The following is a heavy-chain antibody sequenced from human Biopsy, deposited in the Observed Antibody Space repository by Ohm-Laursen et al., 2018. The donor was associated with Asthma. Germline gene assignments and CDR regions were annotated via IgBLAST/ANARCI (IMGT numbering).Heavy chain of an antibody. Sequence: GTLSLTCSVYGGSFSSNYWSWIRQTPGEGLERLGDTHHSGYTNYNPSLSSRLTLSVDTSKNQFSLRLTSVTAADTAVYYCARGSSSRLSQWELLVSGGKRAHSYYGMDVWGQGTTVTVSS. D-gene: IGHD1-26*01. CDR2: THHSGYT. J-gene: IGHJ6*02. V-gene: IGHV4-34*01. CDR3: ARGSSSRLSQWELLVSGGKRAHSYYGMDV. CDR1: GGSFSSNY.